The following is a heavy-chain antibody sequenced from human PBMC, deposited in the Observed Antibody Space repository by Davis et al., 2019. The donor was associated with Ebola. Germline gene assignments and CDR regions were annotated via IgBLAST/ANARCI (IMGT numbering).Heavy chain of an antibody. CDR1: GFTFTSYA. Sequence: GESLKISCAASGFTFTSYALSWVRQAPGKGLEWVSSISGSGDGTYYADSVKGRFTISRDNSENTLYLRMNSLRAEDTAVFYCAKTAGWMATIVAYFENWGQGTLVTVSS. V-gene: IGHV3-23*01. CDR3: AKTAGWMATIVAYFEN. J-gene: IGHJ4*02. CDR2: ISGSGDGT. D-gene: IGHD5-24*01.